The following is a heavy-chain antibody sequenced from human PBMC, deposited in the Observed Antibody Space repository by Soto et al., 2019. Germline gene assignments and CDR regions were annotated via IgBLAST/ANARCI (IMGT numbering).Heavy chain of an antibody. Sequence: GASVNVSCKASCYTFTSYGISLVRQAPLQVLELMVWITAYNGNTNYAHKLQGRVTMTTDTSTSTASMELRSLRSDDTAVYYCARDRDYYDSSGYYLWFDPWGKGSLVTVAS. CDR1: CYTFTSYG. CDR3: ARDRDYYDSSGYYLWFDP. CDR2: ITAYNGNT. J-gene: IGHJ5*02. D-gene: IGHD3-22*01. V-gene: IGHV1-18*04.